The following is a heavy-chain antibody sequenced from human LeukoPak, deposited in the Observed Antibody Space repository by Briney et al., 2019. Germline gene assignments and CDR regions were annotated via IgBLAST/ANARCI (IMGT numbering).Heavy chain of an antibody. J-gene: IGHJ4*02. D-gene: IGHD1-26*01. CDR1: GFTFSSYW. CDR3: ARTFLGATYHTHFDY. CDR2: IKQDGSEK. V-gene: IGHV3-7*02. Sequence: GGSLRLPCAASGFTFSSYWMSWVRQAPGKGLEWVANIKQDGSEKYYVDSVKGRFTISRDNAKNSLYLQMNSLRAEDTAVYYCARTFLGATYHTHFDYWGQGTLVTVSS.